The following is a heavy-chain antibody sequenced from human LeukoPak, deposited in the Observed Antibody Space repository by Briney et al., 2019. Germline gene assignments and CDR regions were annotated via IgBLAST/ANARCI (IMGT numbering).Heavy chain of an antibody. D-gene: IGHD3-16*01. CDR2: ISGGGGTT. V-gene: IGHV3-23*01. J-gene: IGHJ3*02. CDR3: AKDGKFGGGSPGDAFNI. Sequence: GGSLRLSCAASGFTFSTYAMSWVRQAPGEGLEWVSVISGGGGTTFYADSVRGRFSISRDNSKSTLYLQMNSLRAEDTAVYYCAKDGKFGGGSPGDAFNIWGQGTMVTVSS. CDR1: GFTFSTYA.